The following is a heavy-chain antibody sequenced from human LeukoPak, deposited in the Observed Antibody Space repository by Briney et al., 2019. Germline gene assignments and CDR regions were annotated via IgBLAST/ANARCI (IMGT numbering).Heavy chain of an antibody. J-gene: IGHJ6*03. CDR3: AKDGDAHGGSSWYVYYMDV. V-gene: IGHV3-30*02. D-gene: IGHD6-13*01. CDR2: IRYDGSNK. Sequence: GGSLRLSCAASGFTFSSYGIHWVRQAPGKGLEWVAFIRYDGSNKYYADPVKGRFTISRDNSKNTLYLQMNSLRAEDTAVYYCAKDGDAHGGSSWYVYYMDVWGKGTTVTVSS. CDR1: GFTFSSYG.